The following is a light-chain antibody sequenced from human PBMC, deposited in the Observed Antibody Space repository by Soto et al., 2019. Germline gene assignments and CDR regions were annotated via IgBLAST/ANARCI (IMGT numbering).Light chain of an antibody. CDR3: QQYSSYPWT. J-gene: IGKJ1*01. V-gene: IGKV1-9*01. Sequence: DIQFTQYPSILSASVGDRATLTCRASQGIRNYLAWYQQKPGKAPKLLIYAASTLQSGVPSRFSGSGSGTEFTLTINSLEPDDFAAYYCQQYSSYPWTFGQGTKVDIK. CDR2: AAS. CDR1: QGIRNY.